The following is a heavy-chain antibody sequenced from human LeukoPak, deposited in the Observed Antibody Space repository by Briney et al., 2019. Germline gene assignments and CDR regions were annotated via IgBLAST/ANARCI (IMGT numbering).Heavy chain of an antibody. CDR1: GYTFSSYG. CDR2: MNPNSGNT. V-gene: IGHV1-8*01. CDR3: AAGGSGSFYAFDI. D-gene: IGHD3-10*01. J-gene: IGHJ3*02. Sequence: EASVKVSCKASGYTFSSYGINWVRQATGQGLEWMGWMNPNSGNTGYAQKFQGRVTMTRNTSISTAYMELSSLRSEDTAVYYCAAGGSGSFYAFDIWGQGTMVTVSS.